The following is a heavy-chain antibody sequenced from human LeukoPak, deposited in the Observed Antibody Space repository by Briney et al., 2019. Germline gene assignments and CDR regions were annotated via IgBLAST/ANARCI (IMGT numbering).Heavy chain of an antibody. Sequence: SETLSLTCAVYGGSFSGYYWSRIRQPPGKGLEWIGGINHSGSTNYNPSLKSRVTISVDTSKNQFSLKLSSVTAADTAVYYCASLSGYDSSRAFDIWGQGTMVTVSS. D-gene: IGHD5-12*01. V-gene: IGHV4-34*01. J-gene: IGHJ3*02. CDR1: GGSFSGYY. CDR3: ASLSGYDSSRAFDI. CDR2: INHSGST.